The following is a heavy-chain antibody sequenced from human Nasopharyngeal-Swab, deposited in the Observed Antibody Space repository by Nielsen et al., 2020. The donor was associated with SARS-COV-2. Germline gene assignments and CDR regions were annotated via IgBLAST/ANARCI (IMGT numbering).Heavy chain of an antibody. D-gene: IGHD6-25*01. Sequence: WVRQAPGQGLEWMGWISAYNGRTYYAQKFQGRVTMTTDTSTSTAYMDLRSLRSDDTAVYYCARDPRGPDYWGQGTPVTVSS. V-gene: IGHV1-18*01. CDR2: ISAYNGRT. J-gene: IGHJ4*02. CDR3: ARDPRGPDY.